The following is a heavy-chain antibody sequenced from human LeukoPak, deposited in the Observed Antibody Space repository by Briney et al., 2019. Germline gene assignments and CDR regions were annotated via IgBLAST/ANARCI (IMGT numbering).Heavy chain of an antibody. CDR3: AKAASSSWPSYYYGMDV. Sequence: LTLTCTFSGFSLSTSGTCVSWVRQAPGKGLEWVSVITGSGGNTYYADSVKGRFTISKDNSRNTVYLQMSSLRVDDTAVYYCAKAASSSWPSYYYGMDVWGQGTTVTVSS. CDR2: ITGSGGNT. J-gene: IGHJ6*02. V-gene: IGHV3-23*01. CDR1: GFSLSTSG. D-gene: IGHD6-13*01.